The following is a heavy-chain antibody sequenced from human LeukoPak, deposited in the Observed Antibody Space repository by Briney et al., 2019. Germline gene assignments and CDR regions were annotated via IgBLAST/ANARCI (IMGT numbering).Heavy chain of an antibody. CDR1: GYTLTELS. CDR3: ATTYSGSSTLSTMGDAFDI. CDR2: FDPEDGET. D-gene: IGHD1-26*01. J-gene: IGHJ3*02. V-gene: IGHV1-24*01. Sequence: GASVKVSCKVSGYTLTELSMHWVRQAPGKGLEWMGGFDPEDGETIYAQKFQGRVPMTQHTSTDTAYMELSSLRSEDTAVYYCATTYSGSSTLSTMGDAFDIWGQGTMVTVSS.